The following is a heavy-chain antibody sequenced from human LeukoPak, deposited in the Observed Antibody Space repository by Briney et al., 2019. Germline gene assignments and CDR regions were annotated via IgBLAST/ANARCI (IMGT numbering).Heavy chain of an antibody. CDR1: GGSISSSSYY. J-gene: IGHJ4*02. D-gene: IGHD2-15*01. CDR3: ARLRERSGYCSGGSCYSPSVPTGYFDY. Sequence: SETLSLTCTVSGGSISSSSYYWGWIRQPPGKGLEWIGSIYYSGSTYYNPSLKSRFTISVDTSKNQFSLKLSSVTAADTAVYYCARLRERSGYCSGGSCYSPSVPTGYFDYWGQGTLVTVSS. V-gene: IGHV4-39*01. CDR2: IYYSGST.